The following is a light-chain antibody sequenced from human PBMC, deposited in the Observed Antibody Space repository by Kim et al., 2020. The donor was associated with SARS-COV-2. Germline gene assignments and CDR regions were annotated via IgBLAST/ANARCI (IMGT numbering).Light chain of an antibody. CDR1: SGHSSYA. Sequence: QLVLTQSPSASASLGASVKLTCTLSSGHSSYAIAWHQQQPEKGPRYLMKLNSDGSHSKGDGIPDRFSGSSSGAERYLPISSLQSEDEADYSCQTWGTGIGVFGGGTKLTFL. CDR2: LNSDGSH. V-gene: IGLV4-69*01. J-gene: IGLJ3*02. CDR3: QTWGTGIGV.